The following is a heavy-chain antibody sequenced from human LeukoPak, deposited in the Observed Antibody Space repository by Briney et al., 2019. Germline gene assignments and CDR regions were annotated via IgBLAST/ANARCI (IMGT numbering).Heavy chain of an antibody. V-gene: IGHV1-2*02. CDR3: ARVASITIFPDAFDI. Sequence: GASVKVSCKASGYTFTGYYMHWVRQAPGQGLEWMGWINPNSGGTNYAQKFQGRVTMTRDTSISTAYMELSRLRSDDTAVYYCARVASITIFPDAFDIWGQGTMVTVSS. CDR2: INPNSGGT. J-gene: IGHJ3*02. D-gene: IGHD3-9*01. CDR1: GYTFTGYY.